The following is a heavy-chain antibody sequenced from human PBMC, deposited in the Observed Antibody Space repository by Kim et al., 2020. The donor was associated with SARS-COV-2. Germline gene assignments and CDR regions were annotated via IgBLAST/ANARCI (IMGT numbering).Heavy chain of an antibody. CDR2: IIPIFGTP. CDR1: GDTFNSYV. V-gene: IGHV1-69*13. D-gene: IGHD6-6*01. Sequence: SVKVSCKASGDTFNSYVIIWVRQAPGLGLEWMGGIIPIFGTPHYAQNFQGRVTITADESTSTAYMELSGLRSADTAVYYCAKGGLPARPQSYFDFWGQGPLVTVSS. CDR3: AKGGLPARPQSYFDF. J-gene: IGHJ4*02.